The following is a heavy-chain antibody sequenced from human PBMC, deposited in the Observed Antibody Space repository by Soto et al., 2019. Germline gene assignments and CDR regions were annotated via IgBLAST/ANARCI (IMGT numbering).Heavy chain of an antibody. D-gene: IGHD3-22*01. CDR2: INHSGST. CDR1: GGSFSGYY. CDR3: ATGAVVYNYDSSGYEPPYYYGMDV. Sequence: PSETLCLTCAVYGGSFSGYYWSWIREPPGKGLEWIGEINHSGSTNYNPSLKSRVTISVDTSKNQFSLKLSSVTAADTAVYYCATGAVVYNYDSSGYEPPYYYGMDVWGQGPTVT. V-gene: IGHV4-34*01. J-gene: IGHJ6*02.